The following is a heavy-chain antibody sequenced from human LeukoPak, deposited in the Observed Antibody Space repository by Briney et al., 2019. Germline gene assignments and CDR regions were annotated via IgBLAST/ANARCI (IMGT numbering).Heavy chain of an antibody. D-gene: IGHD3-3*01. CDR1: GFTFSNSA. J-gene: IGHJ4*02. CDR2: ISGSGDST. CDR3: AKDFWCGYYPHY. Sequence: GGSLRLSCAASGFTFSNSAMSWVRQAPGKGLEWVSSISGSGDSTYYADSVKGRFTMSRDNSKNTLYLQMNSLRAEDTAVYYCAKDFWCGYYPHYWGQGTLVAVSS. V-gene: IGHV3-23*01.